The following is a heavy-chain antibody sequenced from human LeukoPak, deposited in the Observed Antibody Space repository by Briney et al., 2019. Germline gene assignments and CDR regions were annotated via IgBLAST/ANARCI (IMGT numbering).Heavy chain of an antibody. D-gene: IGHD1-26*01. CDR1: GGSISSSAYY. CDR2: IYYSGST. CDR3: ARGFRGSFYVWDAFHI. V-gene: IGHV4-39*07. J-gene: IGHJ3*02. Sequence: SETLSLTCTVSGGSISSSAYYWGWIRQPPGKGLEWIGNIYYSGSTYYNPSLKSRVTISRDTSKNQFSLNLSSVTAADTAVYYCARGFRGSFYVWDAFHIWGQGTMVTVSS.